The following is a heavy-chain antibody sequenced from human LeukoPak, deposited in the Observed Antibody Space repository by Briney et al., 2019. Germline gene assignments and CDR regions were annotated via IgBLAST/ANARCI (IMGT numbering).Heavy chain of an antibody. D-gene: IGHD2-2*02. CDR1: GYTFTDYY. J-gene: IGHJ5*02. Sequence: ASVKVSCKVSGYTFTDYYMHWVQQAPGKGLEWMGLVDPEDGETIYAEKFQGRVTITADTSTDTAYMEPSSLRSEDTAVYYCATGWYCSSTSCYTPFDPWGQGTLVTVSS. CDR2: VDPEDGET. CDR3: ATGWYCSSTSCYTPFDP. V-gene: IGHV1-69-2*01.